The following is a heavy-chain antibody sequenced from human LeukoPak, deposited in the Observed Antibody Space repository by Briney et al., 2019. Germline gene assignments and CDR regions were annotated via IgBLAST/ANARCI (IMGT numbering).Heavy chain of an antibody. V-gene: IGHV3-30*18. CDR3: AKVGGGHDY. CDR2: ISYDGSNK. J-gene: IGHJ4*02. D-gene: IGHD2-15*01. Sequence: GRSLRLSCAASGFTFSSYGMHWVRQAPGKGLEWVAVISYDGSNKYYADSVKGRFTISRDNSKSTLYLQMNSLRAEDTAVYYCAKVGGGHDYWGQGTLVTVSS. CDR1: GFTFSSYG.